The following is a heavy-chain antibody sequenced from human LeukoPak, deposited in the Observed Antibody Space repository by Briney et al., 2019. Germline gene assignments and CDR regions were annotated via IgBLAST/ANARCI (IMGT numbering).Heavy chain of an antibody. CDR3: ARGSSSWRDAFDI. J-gene: IGHJ3*02. CDR1: GGSISSSSYY. D-gene: IGHD6-13*01. Sequence: SETLSLTCTVSGGSISSSSYYWGWIRQPPGKGLEWIGSIYYSGSTYYIPSLKSRVTISVDTSKNQFSLKLISVTAADTAVYYCARGSSSWRDAFDIWGQGTMVTVSS. V-gene: IGHV4-39*07. CDR2: IYYSGST.